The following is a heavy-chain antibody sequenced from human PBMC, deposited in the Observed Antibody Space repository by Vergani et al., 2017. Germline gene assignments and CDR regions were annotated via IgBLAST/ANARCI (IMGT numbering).Heavy chain of an antibody. V-gene: IGHV4-39*01. CDR2: IYYSGST. CDR1: GGSININSYY. D-gene: IGHD6-19*01. CDR3: ARLPRGSGPDY. J-gene: IGHJ4*02. Sequence: QLQLQESGPGLVKPSETLSLTCTVSGGSININSYYWGWIRQPPGKGLEWIASIYYSGSTYYNPSLKSRVTISVDTSKNQFSLRLTSVTAADTAVYYCARLPRGSGPDYWGQGTLVTVSS.